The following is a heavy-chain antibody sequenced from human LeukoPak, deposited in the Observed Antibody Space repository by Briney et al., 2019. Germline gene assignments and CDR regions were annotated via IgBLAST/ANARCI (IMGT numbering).Heavy chain of an antibody. CDR1: GFTFSSYG. V-gene: IGHV3-30*18. CDR2: ISYDGTIK. CDR3: AKDRYCSSADCYGGFDY. Sequence: GGSLRLSCAASGFTFSSYGMHWVRQAPGKGLEWVAVISYDGTIKYYGDSVKGRLTISRDNSKNTLYLQMNSLRPEDTAVYYCAKDRYCSSADCYGGFDYWGQGTLVTVSS. D-gene: IGHD2-2*01. J-gene: IGHJ4*02.